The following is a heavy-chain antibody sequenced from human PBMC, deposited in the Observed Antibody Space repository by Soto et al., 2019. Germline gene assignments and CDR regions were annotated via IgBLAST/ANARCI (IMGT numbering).Heavy chain of an antibody. CDR2: IDSTGDTV. V-gene: IGHV3-48*02. D-gene: IGHD7-27*01. J-gene: IGHJ5*02. Sequence: DVQLVESGGELVQPGGSLRLSCAASGLTFSSYDMKWVRQAPGKGLEWVSYIDSTGDTVYYADSVMGRFTLSRDNAKSSLYLQMNMVRDEDTAVYYCARDEGWGRWFAPCGQGTLDTVSS. CDR3: ARDEGWGRWFAP. CDR1: GLTFSSYD.